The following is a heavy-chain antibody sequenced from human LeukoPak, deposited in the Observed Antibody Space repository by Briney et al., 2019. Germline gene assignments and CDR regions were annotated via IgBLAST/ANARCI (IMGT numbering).Heavy chain of an antibody. CDR1: GFTFSSYS. CDR2: ISSSSSYI. D-gene: IGHD6-6*01. V-gene: IGHV3-21*01. CDR3: ARGDSSFDAFDI. Sequence: GGSLRLSCAGSGFTFSSYSMNWVCQAPGKGLEWVSSISSSSSYIYYADSVKGRFTISRDNAKNSLYLQMNSLRAEDTAVYYCARGDSSFDAFDIWGQGTMVTVSS. J-gene: IGHJ3*02.